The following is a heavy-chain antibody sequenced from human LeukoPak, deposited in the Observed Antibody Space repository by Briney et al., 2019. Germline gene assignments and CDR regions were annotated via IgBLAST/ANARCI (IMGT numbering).Heavy chain of an antibody. D-gene: IGHD3-16*01. CDR3: ARLRSYDYVWGSFDY. CDR1: RGTFSSYA. Sequence: ASVKVSCKASRGTFSSYAISWVRQAPGQGHEWMGWINPDSGGTNYAQKFQGRVTMTRDTSISTAYLELSWLRSDDTAVYSCARLRSYDYVWGSFDYWGQGTLVTVSS. V-gene: IGHV1-2*02. CDR2: INPDSGGT. J-gene: IGHJ4*02.